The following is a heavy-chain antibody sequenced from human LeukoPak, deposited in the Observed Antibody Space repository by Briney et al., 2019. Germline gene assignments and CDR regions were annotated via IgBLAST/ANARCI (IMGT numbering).Heavy chain of an antibody. Sequence: PSETLSLTCTVSGGSIGGYYWNWIRQPPGKGLEWLGYIHSSGNTRYNPSLRSRVTMSVDTSKNQFSLKLNSVTATDTAVYYCGRAGRYCSGGSCYGENWFDPWGQGTLVTVSS. CDR1: GGSIGGYY. CDR2: IHSSGNT. J-gene: IGHJ5*02. D-gene: IGHD2-15*01. CDR3: GRAGRYCSGGSCYGENWFDP. V-gene: IGHV4-59*01.